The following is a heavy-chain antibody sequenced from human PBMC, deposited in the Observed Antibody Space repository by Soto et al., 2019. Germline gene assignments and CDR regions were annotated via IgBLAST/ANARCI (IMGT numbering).Heavy chain of an antibody. CDR3: ARLNYRLGFDY. CDR2: IYSGGST. Sequence: PGGSLRLSCAASGFTFSSYGMHWVRQAPGKGLEWVSVIYSGGSTYYADSVKGRFTISRDNSKNTLYLQMNSLRAEDTAVYYCARLNYRLGFDYWGQGTLVTVSS. D-gene: IGHD3-10*01. CDR1: GFTFSSYG. V-gene: IGHV3-66*01. J-gene: IGHJ4*02.